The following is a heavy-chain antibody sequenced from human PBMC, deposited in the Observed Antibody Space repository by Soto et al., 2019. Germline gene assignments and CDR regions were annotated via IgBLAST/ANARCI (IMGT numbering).Heavy chain of an antibody. CDR1: GGSISSGGYY. CDR2: IYYSGST. D-gene: IGHD6-13*01. Sequence: SETLSLTCTVSGGSISSGGYYWSWIRQHPGKGLEWIGYIYYSGSTYYNPSLKSRVTISVDTSKNQFSLKLSSVTAADTAVYYCARDRSSSISGGYYFDYWGQGTLVTVSS. CDR3: ARDRSSSISGGYYFDY. J-gene: IGHJ4*02. V-gene: IGHV4-31*03.